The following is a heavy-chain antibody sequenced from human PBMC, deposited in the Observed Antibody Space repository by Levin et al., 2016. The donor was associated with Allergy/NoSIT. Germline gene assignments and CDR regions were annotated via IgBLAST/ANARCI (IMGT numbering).Heavy chain of an antibody. J-gene: IGHJ6*03. V-gene: IGHV5-51*01. Sequence: WIRQPPGKGLEWMGVIYPGDSDTRYSPSFQGQVTISADKYVSTAYLQWSSLQASDTAIYYCARTPHFSSLKGYFFYMDVWGTGTTVTVSS. D-gene: IGHD2-8*01. CDR3: ARTPHFSSLKGYFFYMDV. CDR2: IYPGDSDT.